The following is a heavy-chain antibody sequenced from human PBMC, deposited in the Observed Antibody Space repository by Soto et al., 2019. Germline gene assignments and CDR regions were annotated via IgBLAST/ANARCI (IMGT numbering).Heavy chain of an antibody. CDR3: AAFAAMSTTGGFDY. Sequence: QVQLQESGPGLVKPSETLSLTCTVSGGSISSYYWSWIRQPPGKGLEWIGNIFYTGNTNYNPSLKSRVTISVDTSRKQFSLKLSSVTAADTAVHYCAAFAAMSTTGGFDYWGQGTLVTVSS. D-gene: IGHD1-1*01. V-gene: IGHV4-59*01. CDR1: GGSISSYY. CDR2: IFYTGNT. J-gene: IGHJ4*02.